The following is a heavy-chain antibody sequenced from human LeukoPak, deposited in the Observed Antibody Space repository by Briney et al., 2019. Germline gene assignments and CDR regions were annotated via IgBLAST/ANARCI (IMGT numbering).Heavy chain of an antibody. CDR2: IIPIFGTA. J-gene: IGHJ4*02. Sequence: SVKVSCKASGGTFSSYAISWVRQAPGQGPEWMGGIIPIFGTANYAQKFQGRVTITADESTSTAYMELSSLRSEDTAVYYCARESYSSGWDPDYWGQGTLVTVSS. CDR3: ARESYSSGWDPDY. CDR1: GGTFSSYA. D-gene: IGHD6-19*01. V-gene: IGHV1-69*13.